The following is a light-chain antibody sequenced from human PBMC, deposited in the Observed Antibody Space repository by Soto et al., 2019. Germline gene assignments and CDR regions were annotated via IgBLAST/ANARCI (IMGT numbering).Light chain of an antibody. Sequence: DIQLTQSPSSLSASAGDRVTITCRASQTIHNFLNWYQQTPGKAPKLLIYAASNLRGGVPSRFSGGGSGTHFTLTINSLQPEDFATYYFQESFSPLYTFGQGTMRDI. J-gene: IGKJ2*01. CDR2: AAS. V-gene: IGKV1-39*01. CDR1: QTIHNF. CDR3: QESFSPLYT.